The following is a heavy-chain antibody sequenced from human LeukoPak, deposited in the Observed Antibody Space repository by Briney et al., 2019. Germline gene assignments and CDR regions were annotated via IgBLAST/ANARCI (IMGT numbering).Heavy chain of an antibody. CDR1: GLAFSSHV. D-gene: IGHD6-19*01. V-gene: IGHV3-23*01. J-gene: IGHJ4*02. CDR2: ISSTGGST. Sequence: GGSLRLSCAASGLAFSSHVMSWVRQAPGKGLEWVSTISSTGGSTYYADSVKGRFTISRDNSKNTLYLQMNSLRAEDTAVYYCSKKAVAGDWGQGTLVTVSS. CDR3: SKKAVAGD.